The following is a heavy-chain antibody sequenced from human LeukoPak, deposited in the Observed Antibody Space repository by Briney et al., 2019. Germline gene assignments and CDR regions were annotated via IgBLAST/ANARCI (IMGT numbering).Heavy chain of an antibody. CDR2: VYYSGST. Sequence: PSETLSLTCSVSGGSINRSSKYWGWIRQSPGKGLGWIGSVYYSGSTDYNSSLESRVTISVDTSKNHFSLKLSSVTAADTAVYYCATFSGNYVFDYWGQGTRVTVSS. CDR3: ATFSGNYVFDY. CDR1: GGSINRSSKY. D-gene: IGHD1-26*01. V-gene: IGHV4-39*02. J-gene: IGHJ4*02.